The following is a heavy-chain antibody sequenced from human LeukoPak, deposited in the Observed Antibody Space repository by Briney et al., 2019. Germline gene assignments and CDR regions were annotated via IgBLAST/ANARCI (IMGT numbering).Heavy chain of an antibody. D-gene: IGHD6-13*01. CDR1: GSTFSSYA. V-gene: IGHV3-23*01. J-gene: IGHJ4*02. CDR3: AKEPPYSSSWGTFDY. Sequence: GGSLRLSCAASGSTFSSYAMSWVRQAPGKGLEWVSAISGSGGSTYYADSVKGRFTISRDDSKNTLYLQMNSLRAEDTAVYYCAKEPPYSSSWGTFDYWGQGTLVTVSS. CDR2: ISGSGGST.